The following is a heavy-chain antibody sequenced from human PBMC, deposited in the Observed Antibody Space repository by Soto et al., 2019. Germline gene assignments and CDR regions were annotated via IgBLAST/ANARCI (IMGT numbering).Heavy chain of an antibody. D-gene: IGHD4-4*01. CDR2: IYYSGST. Sequence: PSETLSLTCTVFGGSISSYYWSWIRQPPGKGLEWIGYIYYSGSTNYNPSLKSRVTISVDTSKNQFSLKLSSVTAADTAVYYCARTSSRSGAADSNRPYYYYYYYMDVWGKGTTVTVSS. CDR1: GGSISSYY. CDR3: ARTSSRSGAADSNRPYYYYYYYMDV. J-gene: IGHJ6*03. V-gene: IGHV4-59*01.